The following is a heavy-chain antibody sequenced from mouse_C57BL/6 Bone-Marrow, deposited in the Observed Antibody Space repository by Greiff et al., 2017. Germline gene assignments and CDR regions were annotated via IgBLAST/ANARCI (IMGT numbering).Heavy chain of an antibody. Sequence: VQGVESGAELVRPGTSVKVSCKASGYAFTNYLIEWVKQRPGQGLEWIGVINPGSGGTNYNEKFKGKATLTADKSSSTAYMQLSSLTSEDSAVYFCARWYYGSSYGFAYWGQGTLVTVSA. J-gene: IGHJ3*01. CDR2: INPGSGGT. D-gene: IGHD1-1*01. CDR1: GYAFTNYL. V-gene: IGHV1-54*01. CDR3: ARWYYGSSYGFAY.